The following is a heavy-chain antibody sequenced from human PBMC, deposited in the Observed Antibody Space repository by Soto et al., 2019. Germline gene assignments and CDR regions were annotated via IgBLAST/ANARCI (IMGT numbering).Heavy chain of an antibody. CDR1: GYTFTSYD. CDR2: MNPNSGNT. CDR3: ARERSAAGTGWFDP. J-gene: IGHJ5*02. V-gene: IGHV1-8*01. D-gene: IGHD6-13*01. Sequence: QVQLVQSGAEVKKPGASVKVSCKASGYTFTSYDINWVRQATGQGLEWMGWMNPNSGNTGYAQKFQGRVTMTRNTSISTAYMERSSLRSEDMAVYYCARERSAAGTGWFDPWGQGTLVTVSS.